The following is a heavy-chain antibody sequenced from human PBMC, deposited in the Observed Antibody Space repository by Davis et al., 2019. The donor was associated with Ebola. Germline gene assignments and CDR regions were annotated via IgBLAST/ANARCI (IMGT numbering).Heavy chain of an antibody. D-gene: IGHD1-26*01. V-gene: IGHV1-46*01. Sequence: ASVKVSCKASDYTFTTHGISWVRQAPGQGLEWMGIINPSGGSTSYAQKFQGRVTMTRDTSTSTVYMELNSLGYDDTAIYFCARAGYGSDLPDTYYYYYGMDVWGKGTTVAVSS. CDR1: DYTFTTHG. J-gene: IGHJ6*04. CDR3: ARAGYGSDLPDTYYYYYGMDV. CDR2: INPSGGST.